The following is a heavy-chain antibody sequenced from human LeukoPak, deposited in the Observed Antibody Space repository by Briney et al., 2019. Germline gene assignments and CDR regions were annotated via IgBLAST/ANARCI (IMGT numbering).Heavy chain of an antibody. CDR1: GYTFTSYY. CDR3: ARSSIIAAAGPYYFDY. D-gene: IGHD6-13*01. CDR2: INPSGGST. Sequence: GASVKVSCKASGYTFTSYYMHWVRQAPGQGLEWMGIINPSGGSTSYAQKSQGRVTITADKSTSTAYMELSSLRSEDTAVYYCARSSIIAAAGPYYFDYWGQGTLVTVSS. J-gene: IGHJ4*02. V-gene: IGHV1-46*01.